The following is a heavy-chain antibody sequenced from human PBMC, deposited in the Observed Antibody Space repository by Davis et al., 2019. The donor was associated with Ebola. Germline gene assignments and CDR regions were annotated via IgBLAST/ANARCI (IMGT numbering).Heavy chain of an antibody. Sequence: PGGSLRLSCAASGFTFSDYYMSWIRQAPGKGLEWVSYISSSGSTIYYADSVKGRFTISRDNAKNSLYLQMNSLRAEDTAVYYCARDLRRDYYDSSGYLLFHWGQGTLVTVSS. J-gene: IGHJ4*02. CDR1: GFTFSDYY. CDR2: ISSSGSTI. CDR3: ARDLRRDYYDSSGYLLFH. D-gene: IGHD3-22*01. V-gene: IGHV3-11*01.